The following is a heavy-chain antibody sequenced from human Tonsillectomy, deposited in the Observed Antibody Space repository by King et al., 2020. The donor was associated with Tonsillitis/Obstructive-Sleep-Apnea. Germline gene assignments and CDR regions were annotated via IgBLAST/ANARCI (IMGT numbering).Heavy chain of an antibody. J-gene: IGHJ5*02. V-gene: IGHV4-59*01. Sequence: VQLQESGPGLVKPSETLSLTCTVSGGSIRSYYWSWIRQPPGKGLEWIGHIYYSGSTNYNPSLKSRVTISEDTSKNQFSLKLSSVTAADTAVYYCARESGISMVRGVIMSWFDPWGQGTLVTVSS. CDR1: GGSIRSYY. CDR2: IYYSGST. D-gene: IGHD3-10*01. CDR3: ARESGISMVRGVIMSWFDP.